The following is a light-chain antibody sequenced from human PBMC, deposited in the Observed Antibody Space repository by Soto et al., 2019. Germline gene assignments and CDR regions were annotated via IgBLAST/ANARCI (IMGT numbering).Light chain of an antibody. CDR3: QTWGTGIRV. Sequence: QPVLTQSPPASASLGASVKLTCTLRSGHSSYAIAWHQQQPGKGPRYLMKLNSDGSHNRGDGIPDRFSGSSSGAERYLTISSLQSEDEADYYCQTWGTGIRVFGGGTKLTVL. CDR2: LNSDGSH. CDR1: SGHSSYA. V-gene: IGLV4-69*01. J-gene: IGLJ2*01.